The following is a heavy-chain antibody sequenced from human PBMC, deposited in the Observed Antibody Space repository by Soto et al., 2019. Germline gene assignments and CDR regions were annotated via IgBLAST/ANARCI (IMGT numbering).Heavy chain of an antibody. V-gene: IGHV1-46*01. CDR1: GYTFTSYC. D-gene: IGHD4-17*01. Sequence: GASVKVSCKASGYTFTSYCMHWVRQAPGQGLEWMGIINPSGGSTSYAQKFQGRVTMTRDTSTSTVYMELSSLRSEDTAVYYCARRRRYGGNSGDAFDIWGQGTMVTVSS. CDR3: ARRRRYGGNSGDAFDI. J-gene: IGHJ3*02. CDR2: INPSGGST.